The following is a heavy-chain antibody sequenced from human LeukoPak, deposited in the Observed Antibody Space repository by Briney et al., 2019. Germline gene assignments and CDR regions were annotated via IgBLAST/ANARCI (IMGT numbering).Heavy chain of an antibody. Sequence: GESLKISCKGSGYSFSSYWIGWVRQMPGKGLEWMGIIYPGDSNTRYSPSLQGQVTISADKSISTAYLQWSSLKASDTAMYYCARRPPASSSWDSWGQGTPVTVSS. V-gene: IGHV5-51*01. CDR1: GYSFSSYW. CDR3: ARRPPASSSWDS. D-gene: IGHD6-13*01. J-gene: IGHJ4*02. CDR2: IYPGDSNT.